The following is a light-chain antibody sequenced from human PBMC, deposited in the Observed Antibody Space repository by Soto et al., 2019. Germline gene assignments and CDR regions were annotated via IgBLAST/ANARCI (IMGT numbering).Light chain of an antibody. J-gene: IGKJ2*01. CDR1: QSVSSY. Sequence: IVVTQSPATLSLSPGERATLSCRASQSVSSYLAWYQQKPGQAPRLLIYDASNRATGIPARFSGSGSGTDFTLTISSLEPEDFAVYYCQQRSNWPPENTFGQGTKLEIK. CDR3: QQRSNWPPENT. V-gene: IGKV3-11*01. CDR2: DAS.